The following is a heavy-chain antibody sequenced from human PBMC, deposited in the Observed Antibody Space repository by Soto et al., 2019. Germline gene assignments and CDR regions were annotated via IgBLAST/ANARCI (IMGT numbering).Heavy chain of an antibody. CDR1: GF. V-gene: IGHV3-23*01. CDR3: AKGFSGHYYDS. J-gene: IGHJ5*01. D-gene: IGHD3-22*01. Sequence: EVQVLESGGGLVQPGGSLRLSCAASGFMSWVRQAPGKGLEWVSAISDYGANTYYVDSVKGRFTISRDNAKNTLYLQMNSLRAEDTAVYYCAKGFSGHYYDSRGQGTLVTVSS. CDR2: ISDYGANT.